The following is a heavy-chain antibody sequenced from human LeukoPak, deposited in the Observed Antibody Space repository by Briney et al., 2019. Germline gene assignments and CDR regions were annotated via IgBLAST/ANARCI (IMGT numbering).Heavy chain of an antibody. CDR3: GREVGYSNYDSH. CDR2: IYYTGST. Sequence: SETLSLTCAVSGYSISSGYYWGWIRQPPGKGLEWTGNIYYTGSTYYNPSLKSRVTISIDTSKNQFSLKLTSVTAADTAVYYCGREVGYSNYDSHWGQGTLVTVSS. V-gene: IGHV4-38-2*02. D-gene: IGHD4-11*01. J-gene: IGHJ4*02. CDR1: GYSISSGYY.